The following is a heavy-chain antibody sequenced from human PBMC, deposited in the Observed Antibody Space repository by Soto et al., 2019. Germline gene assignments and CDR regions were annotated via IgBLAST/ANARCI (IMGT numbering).Heavy chain of an antibody. CDR1: GYTFTSYA. Sequence: ASVKVSCKASGYTFTSYAMHWVRQAPGQRLEWMGWINAGNGNTKYSQKFQGRVTITRDTSASTAYMELSSLRSEDTAVYYCARILGGISVAGTSTTGFDYRGQGTLVTVSS. CDR2: INAGNGNT. V-gene: IGHV1-3*01. J-gene: IGHJ4*02. CDR3: ARILGGISVAGTSTTGFDY. D-gene: IGHD6-19*01.